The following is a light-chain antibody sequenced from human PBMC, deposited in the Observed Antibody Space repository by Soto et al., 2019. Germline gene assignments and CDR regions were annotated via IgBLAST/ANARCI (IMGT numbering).Light chain of an antibody. Sequence: DIQMTQSPSTLSASVGDRVTITCRASQSIRSRLAWYQQKPGKAPKILIYDASNLESGVPSRFSASGSGTEFTLTISSLQPDDFATFYCQQYTSYSLTFCGGTKVEIK. CDR3: QQYTSYSLT. CDR2: DAS. CDR1: QSIRSR. V-gene: IGKV1-5*01. J-gene: IGKJ4*01.